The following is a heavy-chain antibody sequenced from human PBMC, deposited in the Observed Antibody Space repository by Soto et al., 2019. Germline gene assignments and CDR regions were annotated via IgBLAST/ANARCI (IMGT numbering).Heavy chain of an antibody. D-gene: IGHD3-10*01. V-gene: IGHV3-49*04. CDR2: IRSEAYGGTT. J-gene: IGHJ6*03. CDR3: TRDVIGWFGELSHYYYMDV. Sequence: GSLRLSCAASGFTFSSYAMSWVRQAPGKGQEWVGFIRSEAYGGTTEYAASVKGRFTISRDDSKSIAYLQMNSLKTEDTAVYYCTRDVIGWFGELSHYYYMDVWGKGTTVTVSS. CDR1: GFTFSSYA.